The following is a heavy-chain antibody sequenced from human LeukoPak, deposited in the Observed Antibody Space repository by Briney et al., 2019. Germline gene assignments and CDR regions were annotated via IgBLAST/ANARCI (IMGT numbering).Heavy chain of an antibody. CDR2: ISGSGGRT. CDR1: GFTFRTYV. V-gene: IGHV3-23*01. J-gene: IGHJ4*02. Sequence: GGSLRLSCAASGFTFRTYVMTWVRQAPGKGLEWVSGISGSGGRTYYADSVKGRFTISRDNSENTLYLQMSSLRADDTAVYYCAKDAEDCSGDSCYIDSWGQGTLVTVSS. CDR3: AKDAEDCSGDSCYIDS. D-gene: IGHD2-15*01.